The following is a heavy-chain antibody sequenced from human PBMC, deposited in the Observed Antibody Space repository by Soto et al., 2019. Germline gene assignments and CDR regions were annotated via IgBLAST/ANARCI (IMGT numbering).Heavy chain of an antibody. CDR1: GFTFSSYG. D-gene: IGHD3-16*02. CDR3: VTKWGSYRLLPGTDD. J-gene: IGHJ6*02. V-gene: IGHV3-30*03. Sequence: PGGSLRLSCAASGFTFSSYGMHWVRQAPGKVLEWVAVISYDGSNKYYADSGKGRFTISIDNSKNTLYLQMNSLRAEDTAVYYWVTKWGSYRLLPGTDDWGQGSTVTVSS. CDR2: ISYDGSNK.